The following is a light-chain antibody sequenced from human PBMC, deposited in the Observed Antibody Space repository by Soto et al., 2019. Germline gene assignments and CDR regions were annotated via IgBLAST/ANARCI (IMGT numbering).Light chain of an antibody. Sequence: EIVLTQSPGTLSLSPGERATLSCRASQSVAKNYLAWYKQAAGQAPRLLIYGASSRATGIPDRFSGGGSATDFTLTINRLEPEDSAVYYGHQYATSPQTFGQGTKVEI. CDR1: QSVAKNY. J-gene: IGKJ1*01. CDR3: HQYATSPQT. CDR2: GAS. V-gene: IGKV3-20*01.